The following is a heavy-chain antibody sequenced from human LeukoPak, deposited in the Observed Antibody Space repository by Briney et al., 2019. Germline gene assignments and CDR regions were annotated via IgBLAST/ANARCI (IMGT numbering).Heavy chain of an antibody. Sequence: SETLSLTCTVSGGSISSYYWSWIRQPPGKGLEWIGYIYYSGSTNYNPSLKSRVTISVDTSKNQFSLKLSSVTAADTAVYYCVSSIAVAGTFDYWGQGTLVTVSS. V-gene: IGHV4-59*01. D-gene: IGHD6-19*01. CDR1: GGSISSYY. CDR3: VSSIAVAGTFDY. J-gene: IGHJ4*02. CDR2: IYYSGST.